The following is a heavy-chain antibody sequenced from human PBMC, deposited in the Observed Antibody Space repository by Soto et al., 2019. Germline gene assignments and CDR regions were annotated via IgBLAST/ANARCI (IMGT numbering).Heavy chain of an antibody. V-gene: IGHV4-59*01. CDR3: ARDLWGYCGTDCYPLDV. Sequence: QVQLQESGPGLVKPSETLSLTCTVSGGTISRYYWSWIRQPPGKGLEWIGYMYNTGSTVYNPSFKSRVPISVDTSKNQFSRKLNSVTAADTAVYYCARDLWGYCGTDCYPLDVWGQGTTVTVSS. J-gene: IGHJ6*02. D-gene: IGHD2-21*02. CDR2: MYNTGST. CDR1: GGTISRYY.